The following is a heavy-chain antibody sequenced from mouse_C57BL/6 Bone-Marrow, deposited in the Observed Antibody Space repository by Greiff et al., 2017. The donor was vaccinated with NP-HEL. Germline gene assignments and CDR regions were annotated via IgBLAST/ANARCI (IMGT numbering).Heavy chain of an antibody. V-gene: IGHV5-6*01. J-gene: IGHJ3*01. D-gene: IGHD2-4*01. CDR1: GFTFSSYG. CDR2: ISSGGSYT. CDR3: ARQGYDYPFAY. Sequence: EVNVVESGGDLVKPGGSLKLSCAASGFTFSSYGMSWVRQTPDKRLEWVATISSGGSYTYYPDSVKGRFTISRDNAKNTLYLQMSSLKSEDTAMYYCARQGYDYPFAYWGQGTLVTVSA.